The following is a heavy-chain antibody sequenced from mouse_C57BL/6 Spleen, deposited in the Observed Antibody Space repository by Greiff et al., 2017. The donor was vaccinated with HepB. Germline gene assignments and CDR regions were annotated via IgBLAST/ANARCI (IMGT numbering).Heavy chain of an antibody. CDR2: IWSDGST. Sequence: VKLMESGPGLVAPSQSLSITCTVSGFSLTSYGVHWVRQPPGKGLEWLVVIWSDGSTTDNSALKSRLSISKDNSKSQVFLKMNSLQTDDTAMYYCARQVTTVVAGAMDYWGQGTSVTVSS. CDR3: ARQVTTVVAGAMDY. J-gene: IGHJ4*01. D-gene: IGHD1-1*01. V-gene: IGHV2-6-1*01. CDR1: GFSLTSYG.